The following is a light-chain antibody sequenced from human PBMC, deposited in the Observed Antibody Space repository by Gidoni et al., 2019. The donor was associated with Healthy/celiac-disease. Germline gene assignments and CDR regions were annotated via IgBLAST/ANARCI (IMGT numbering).Light chain of an antibody. J-gene: IGKJ2*03. V-gene: IGKV3-20*01. CDR3: QQYCSSPPYS. CDR1: QSVSSSY. Sequence: IVLTQSPGTLSLSPGERATLSCRASQSVSSSYLAWYQQKPGQAPRLLIYGASSRATGTPDRFSGSGSGTDFTLTISRLEPEDFAMYYCQQYCSSPPYSFGQGTKLEIK. CDR2: GAS.